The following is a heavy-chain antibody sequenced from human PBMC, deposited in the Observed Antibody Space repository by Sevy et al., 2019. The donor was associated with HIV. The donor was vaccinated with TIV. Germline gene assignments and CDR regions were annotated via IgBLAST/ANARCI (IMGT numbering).Heavy chain of an antibody. V-gene: IGHV4-39*01. Sequence: SETLSLTCTVSGGSISSSSYYWGWIRQPPGKGLEWIGSIYNSGSTYYNPSLKSRVTISVDTSKNQFSLKLSSVTAADTAVYYCARGAPHRYSWFDPWGQGTLVTVSS. D-gene: IGHD2-15*01. CDR2: IYNSGST. CDR1: GGSISSSSYY. J-gene: IGHJ5*02. CDR3: ARGAPHRYSWFDP.